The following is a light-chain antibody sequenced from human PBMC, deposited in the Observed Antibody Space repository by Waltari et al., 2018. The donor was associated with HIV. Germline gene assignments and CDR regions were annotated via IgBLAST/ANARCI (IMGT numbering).Light chain of an antibody. V-gene: IGLV2-23*02. CDR3: SSYAGSNIWV. CDR2: EVT. CDR1: NSNVGRYKL. J-gene: IGLJ3*02. Sequence: QSALPPPASVSGSPGQPLNISCTGTNSNVGRYKLVSRYQQRTGKAPRLMIYEVTKRPSGISNRFSGSKSGNTACLTISGLQAEDEAYYYCSSYAGSNIWVFGGGTKLTVL.